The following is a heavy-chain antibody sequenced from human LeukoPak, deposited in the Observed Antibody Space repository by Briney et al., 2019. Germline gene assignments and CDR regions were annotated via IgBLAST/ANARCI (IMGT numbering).Heavy chain of an antibody. CDR3: ARASYSYYGMDV. Sequence: PSGTLSLTCTISGGSISSYYWTWIRQPPGKGLEWIGYIYYSGSTDYNPSLKSRVTISLDTSKNQFSLKLSSVTAADTAMYYCARASYSYYGMDVWGQGTTVTVSS. D-gene: IGHD4-11*01. J-gene: IGHJ6*02. CDR2: IYYSGST. V-gene: IGHV4-59*01. CDR1: GGSISSYY.